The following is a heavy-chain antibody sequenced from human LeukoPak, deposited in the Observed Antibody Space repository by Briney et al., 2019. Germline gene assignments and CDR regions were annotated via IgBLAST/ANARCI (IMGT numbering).Heavy chain of an antibody. D-gene: IGHD2-15*01. CDR3: ARDLVSGGCSGGSCFPNYYFGMDV. J-gene: IGHJ6*02. V-gene: IGHV4-30-4*01. Sequence: SETLSLTCTVSGGSISSGDYYWSWIRQPPGKGLEWIGYIYYSGSTYYNPSLKSRVTISVDTSKNQFSLKLSSVTAADTAVYYCARDLVSGGCSGGSCFPNYYFGMDVWGQGTTVTVSS. CDR2: IYYSGST. CDR1: GGSISSGDYY.